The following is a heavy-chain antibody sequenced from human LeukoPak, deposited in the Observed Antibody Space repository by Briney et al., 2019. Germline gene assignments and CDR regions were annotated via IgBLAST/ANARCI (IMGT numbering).Heavy chain of an antibody. CDR1: GFTFSSYW. CDR3: ARASRYYYGSGRDY. D-gene: IGHD3-10*01. J-gene: IGHJ4*02. CDR2: IKQDGSEK. V-gene: IGHV3-7*03. Sequence: GGSLRLFCAASGFTFSSYWMSWVRQAPGKGLEWVANIKQDGSEKYYVDSVKGRFSISRDNAKNSLYLQMNSLRAEDTAVYYCARASRYYYGSGRDYWGQGTLVTVSS.